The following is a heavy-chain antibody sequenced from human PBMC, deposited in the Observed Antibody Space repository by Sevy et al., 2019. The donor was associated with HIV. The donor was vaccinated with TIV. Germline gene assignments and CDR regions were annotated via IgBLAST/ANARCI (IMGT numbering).Heavy chain of an antibody. CDR2: ISYDGSNK. CDR3: ASDIRITGTLPFDY. CDR1: GFTFSSYA. J-gene: IGHJ4*02. V-gene: IGHV3-30-3*01. D-gene: IGHD1-20*01. Sequence: GGSLRLSCAASGFTFSSYAMHWVRQAPGKGLEWVAVISYDGSNKYYAYSVKGRFTISRDNSKNTLYLQMNSLRAEDTAVYYCASDIRITGTLPFDYWGQGTLVTVSS.